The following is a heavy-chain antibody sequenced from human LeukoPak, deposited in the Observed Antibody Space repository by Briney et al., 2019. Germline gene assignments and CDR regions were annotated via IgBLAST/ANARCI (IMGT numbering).Heavy chain of an antibody. CDR1: GYSISSGYY. V-gene: IGHV4-38-2*02. Sequence: SETLSLTCTVSGYSISSGYYWGWIRQPPGKGLEWIGSIYHSGSTYYNPSLKSRVTISVDTSKNQFSLKLSSVTAADTAVYYCARGLAAAALGVYNWFDPWGQGTLVTVSS. J-gene: IGHJ5*02. CDR2: IYHSGST. D-gene: IGHD6-13*01. CDR3: ARGLAAAALGVYNWFDP.